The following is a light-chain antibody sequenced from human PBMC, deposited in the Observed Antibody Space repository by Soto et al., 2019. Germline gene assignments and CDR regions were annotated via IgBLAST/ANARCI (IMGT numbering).Light chain of an antibody. Sequence: EVVLTQSPATLSLSPGERATLSCGASQSVSSGYLAWYQQRPGQAPRLLIYGASSRATGIPDRFSGSGSGTDFTLTISRLEPEDFAVYYCQQYGSSPPITFGQGTRLEIK. CDR2: GAS. V-gene: IGKV3-20*01. J-gene: IGKJ5*01. CDR3: QQYGSSPPIT. CDR1: QSVSSGY.